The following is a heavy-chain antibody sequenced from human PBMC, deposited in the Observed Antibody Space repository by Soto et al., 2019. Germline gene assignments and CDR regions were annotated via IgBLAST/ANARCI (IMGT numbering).Heavy chain of an antibody. CDR1: GDSISSSNW. CDR3: ARELQQLVLVPYYYGMDV. CDR2: IYHSGST. D-gene: IGHD6-13*01. V-gene: IGHV4-4*02. J-gene: IGHJ6*02. Sequence: SETLSLTCAVSGDSISSSNWWSWVRQPPGKGLEWIGEIYHSGSTNYNPSRKGRFTISVDKSKNQFSLKLSSVTAADTAVYYCARELQQLVLVPYYYGMDVWGQGTTVTVSS.